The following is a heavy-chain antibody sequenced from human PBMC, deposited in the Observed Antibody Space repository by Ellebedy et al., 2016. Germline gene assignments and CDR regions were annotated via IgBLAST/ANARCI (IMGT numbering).Heavy chain of an antibody. Sequence: SGPTLVKPTQTLTLTCTFSGFSLTTNGVGVAWIRQPPGKALEWLAVVYWDDDKRYRPSLKSRLTITKDTSRKEVVLTMTNMGPLDTARYFCAYRILSNSGFDHWGLGTLVAVSS. J-gene: IGHJ4*02. D-gene: IGHD1-26*01. V-gene: IGHV2-5*02. CDR1: GFSLTTNGVG. CDR3: AYRILSNSGFDH. CDR2: VYWDDDK.